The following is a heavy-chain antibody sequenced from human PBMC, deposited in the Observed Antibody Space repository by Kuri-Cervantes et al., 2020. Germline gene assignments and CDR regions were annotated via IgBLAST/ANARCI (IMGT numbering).Heavy chain of an antibody. D-gene: IGHD2/OR15-2a*01. CDR1: GFTFSTYA. CDR2: IKSRDDGGTT. Sequence: GGSLRLSCAASGFTFSTYAMTWVRQAPGKGLEWVGRIKSRDDGGTTDYAAPVKGRFTISRDDSTSTLYLQMSSLKTEDTAVYYCTTDSYFSVWGQGTMVTVSS. J-gene: IGHJ3*01. V-gene: IGHV3-15*01. CDR3: TTDSYFSV.